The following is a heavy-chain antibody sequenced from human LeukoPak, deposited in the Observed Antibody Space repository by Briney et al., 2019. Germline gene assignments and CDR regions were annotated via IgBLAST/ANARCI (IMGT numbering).Heavy chain of an antibody. CDR1: GFTFSSYE. V-gene: IGHV3-48*03. CDR2: ISISGSTI. J-gene: IGHJ3*02. Sequence: GGSLRLSCAASGFTFSSYEMNWVRQAPGKGLEWVSSISISGSTIYYADSVKGRFTISRDNAKNSPYLQLNSLRADDTAVYCCARSKLGIDRAFDIWGQGTMVTVSS. CDR3: ARSKLGIDRAFDI. D-gene: IGHD7-27*01.